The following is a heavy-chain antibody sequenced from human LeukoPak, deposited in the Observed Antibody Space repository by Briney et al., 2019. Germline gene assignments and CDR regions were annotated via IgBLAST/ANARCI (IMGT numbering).Heavy chain of an antibody. CDR3: ARDPGPYYYGSGTFDY. CDR2: IGTAGDT. D-gene: IGHD3-10*01. CDR1: GFTLSSYD. Sequence: PGGSLRPSCAASGFTLSSYDMHWVRQATGKGLEWVSAIGTAGDTYYPGSVKGRFTISKENAKNSLYLQMNSLRAGGTAVYYCARDPGPYYYGSGTFDYWGQGTLVTVSS. J-gene: IGHJ4*02. V-gene: IGHV3-13*04.